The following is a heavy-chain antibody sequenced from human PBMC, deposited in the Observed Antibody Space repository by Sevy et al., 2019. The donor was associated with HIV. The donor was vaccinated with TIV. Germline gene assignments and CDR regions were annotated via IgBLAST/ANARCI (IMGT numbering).Heavy chain of an antibody. Sequence: GGSLRLSCAATGFTFSNYAMHWVRQAPGKGLEWVAIIWSDGAYQYHGDSVKGRFTISRDNSKNTVYLQMDNVRVEDTAVDYCARGGYYYDNAAYYALDSWGQGTLVTVSS. CDR3: ARGGYYYDNAAYYALDS. D-gene: IGHD3-22*01. J-gene: IGHJ4*02. CDR1: GFTFSNYA. CDR2: IWSDGAYQ. V-gene: IGHV3-33*01.